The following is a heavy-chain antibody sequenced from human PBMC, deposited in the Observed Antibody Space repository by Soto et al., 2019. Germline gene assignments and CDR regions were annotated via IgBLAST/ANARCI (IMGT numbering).Heavy chain of an antibody. CDR3: AAGHSSSWPLTDAFDI. CDR2: ISAYNGNT. D-gene: IGHD6-13*01. J-gene: IGHJ3*02. CDR1: GYTFTSYV. V-gene: IGHV1-18*01. Sequence: ASVKVSCKASGYTFTSYVISWVRQAPGQGLEWMGWISAYNGNTNYAQKLQGRVTMTTDTSTSTAYMELRSLRSDDTAVYYCAAGHSSSWPLTDAFDIWGQGTMVTVSS.